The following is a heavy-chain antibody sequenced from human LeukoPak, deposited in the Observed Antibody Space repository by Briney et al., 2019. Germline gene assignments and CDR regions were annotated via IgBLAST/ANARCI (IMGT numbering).Heavy chain of an antibody. CDR1: GGSISSGDYY. J-gene: IGHJ3*02. Sequence: PSETLSLTCTVSGGSISSGDYYRSWIRQPPGKGLECIGYIYYSGSTYYNPSLKSRVTISVDTSKKQFSLKLSSVTAADTAVYYCARDLTGGAFDIWGQGTMVTVSS. CDR3: ARDLTGGAFDI. V-gene: IGHV4-30-4*01. CDR2: IYYSGST. D-gene: IGHD3-9*01.